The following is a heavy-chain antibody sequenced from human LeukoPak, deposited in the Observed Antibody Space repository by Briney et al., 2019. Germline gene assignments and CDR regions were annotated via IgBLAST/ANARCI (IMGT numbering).Heavy chain of an antibody. CDR2: ISYDGSNK. V-gene: IGHV3-30-3*01. CDR3: ARDVPENLGIMAT. D-gene: IGHD7-27*01. J-gene: IGHJ5*02. Sequence: GGSLRLSCAASGFTFSTYAMHWVRQAPGKGLEWVAVISYDGSNKYYADSVKGRFTISRDNSKNTLYLQMNSLRAEDTAVCYCARDVPENLGIMATWGQGTLVTVSS. CDR1: GFTFSTYA.